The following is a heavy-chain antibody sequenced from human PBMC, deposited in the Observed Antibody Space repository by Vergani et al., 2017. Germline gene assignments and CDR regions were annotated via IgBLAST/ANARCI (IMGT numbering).Heavy chain of an antibody. CDR3: ARGLGKWERYDYYYYMDV. J-gene: IGHJ6*03. CDR2: INHSGST. CDR1: GGSFSGYY. D-gene: IGHD1-26*01. V-gene: IGHV4-34*01. Sequence: QVQLQQWGAGLLTPSETLSLTCAVYGGSFSGYYWSWIRQPPGKGLEWIGEINHSGSTNYNPSLKSRVIISVDTSKNQFSLKLNSVTAADTAVYYCARGLGKWERYDYYYYMDVWGKGTTVTVSS.